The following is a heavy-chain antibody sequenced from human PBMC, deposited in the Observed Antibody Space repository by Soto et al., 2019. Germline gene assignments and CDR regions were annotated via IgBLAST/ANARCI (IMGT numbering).Heavy chain of an antibody. Sequence: KPSETLSPTCSVSGGSISSGDYYWSWIRQPPGKGLEWIGYIYYSGSTYYNPSLKSRVTISVDTSKNQFSLKLSSVTAADTAVYYCARGRGVFCTNGVCYKAVDAFDIWGQGTMVTVSS. CDR3: ARGRGVFCTNGVCYKAVDAFDI. CDR2: IYYSGST. CDR1: GGSISSGDYY. J-gene: IGHJ3*02. D-gene: IGHD2-8*01. V-gene: IGHV4-30-4*01.